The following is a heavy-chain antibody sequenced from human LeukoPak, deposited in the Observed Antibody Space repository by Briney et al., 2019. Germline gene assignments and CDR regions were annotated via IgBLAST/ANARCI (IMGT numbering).Heavy chain of an antibody. CDR2: INSGGST. D-gene: IGHD3-22*01. CDR3: ARDTRYYDSSGYYYPDY. V-gene: IGHV3-53*01. CDR1: GFTVSSNY. Sequence: PGGSLRLSCAASGFTVSSNYMSWVRQAPGKGLEWVSVINSGGSTYYADSVKGRFTISRDNSKNTLYLQMHSLRGEDTAVYYCARDTRYYDSSGYYYPDYWGQGTLVTV. J-gene: IGHJ4*02.